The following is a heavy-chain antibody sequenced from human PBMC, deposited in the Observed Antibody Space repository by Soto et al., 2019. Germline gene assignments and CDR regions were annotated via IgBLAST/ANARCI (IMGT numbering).Heavy chain of an antibody. Sequence: QVQLVQSGAEVKKPGASVKVSCKASGYTFTSYGICWVRQAPGQGLEWMGWIHAYNGNTNYAHKLQGRVTSTPDTSTSTAYLELRSLRTDDTAVYYCARVLPPFDPWCQGTLVTVSS. J-gene: IGHJ5*02. V-gene: IGHV1-18*01. CDR3: ARVLPPFDP. CDR2: IHAYNGNT. CDR1: GYTFTSYG.